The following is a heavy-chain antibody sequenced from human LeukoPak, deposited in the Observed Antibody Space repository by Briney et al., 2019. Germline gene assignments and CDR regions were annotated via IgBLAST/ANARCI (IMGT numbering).Heavy chain of an antibody. CDR3: ARCGGSEPYDALDF. CDR2: IHSDGSST. D-gene: IGHD2-15*01. J-gene: IGHJ3*01. CDR1: GFTSSYYW. Sequence: GGSLTLSCAASGFTSSYYWMHWVRQAAGKGLVWVSRIHSDGSSTTYADSVKGRFTISRDNSKNTLYLQMNSLTAEDTAVYYCARCGGSEPYDALDFWGQGTMVTVSS. V-gene: IGHV3-74*01.